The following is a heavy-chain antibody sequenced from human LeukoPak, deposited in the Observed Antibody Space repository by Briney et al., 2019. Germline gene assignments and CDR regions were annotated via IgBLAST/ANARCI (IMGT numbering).Heavy chain of an antibody. CDR3: VKDLNGTWSFDY. D-gene: IGHD2-8*01. CDR2: ISSNEYAT. Sequence: GGSLRLSCSASGFTFGAYFMHWVREAPGKGLQYVSSISSNEYATYYADSVKVRFTISRDNSKNTLFLQMNNLSPEDTAVYYCVKDLNGTWSFDYWGQGTLVTVSS. CDR1: GFTFGAYF. V-gene: IGHV3-64D*06. J-gene: IGHJ4*02.